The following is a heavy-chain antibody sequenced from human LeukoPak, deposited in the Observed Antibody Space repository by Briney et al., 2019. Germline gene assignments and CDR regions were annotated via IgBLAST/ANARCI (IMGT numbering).Heavy chain of an antibody. CDR2: IYYSGST. Sequence: PSETLSLTCTVSGGSISSYYWSWIRQPPGKGLEWIGYIYYSGSTNYNPSLKSRVTISVDTSKNQFSLKLSSVTAADTAVYYCARDSGSLVWGVIDPDFDYWGQGTLVTVSS. D-gene: IGHD3-10*01. CDR3: ARDSGSLVWGVIDPDFDY. CDR1: GGSISSYY. J-gene: IGHJ4*02. V-gene: IGHV4-59*01.